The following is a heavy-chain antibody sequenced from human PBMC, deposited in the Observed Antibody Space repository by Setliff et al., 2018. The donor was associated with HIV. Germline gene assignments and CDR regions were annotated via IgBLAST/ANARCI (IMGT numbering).Heavy chain of an antibody. CDR3: SRAAYDAVDWLDP. CDR2: INTSGRT. V-gene: IGHV4-4*08. CDR1: SESIVSYY. D-gene: IGHD1-1*01. J-gene: IGHJ5*02. Sequence: SETLSLTCAVSSESIVSYYWNWIRQPPGRGLEWIGYINTSGRTKYNPSLKSRLTILVDTSKKQFSLRLTSVTAADTAAYYCSRAAYDAVDWLDPWGQGTLVTVSS.